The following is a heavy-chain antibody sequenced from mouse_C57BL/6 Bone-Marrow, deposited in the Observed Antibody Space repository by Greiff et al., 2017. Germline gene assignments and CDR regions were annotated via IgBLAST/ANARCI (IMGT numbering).Heavy chain of an antibody. CDR1: GYTFTSYW. J-gene: IGHJ1*03. CDR2: IDPSDSYT. Sequence: QVQLQQPGAELVMPGASVKLSCKASGYTFTSYWMHWVKQRPGQGLEWIGEIDPSDSYTNYNQKFKGKSTLTVDKSSSTAYMQLSSLTSEDSAVYYCARSVFYWYFDVWGTGTTVTVSS. CDR3: ARSVFYWYFDV. V-gene: IGHV1-69*01.